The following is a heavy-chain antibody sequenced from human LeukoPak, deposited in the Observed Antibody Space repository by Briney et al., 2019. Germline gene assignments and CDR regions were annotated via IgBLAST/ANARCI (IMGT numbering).Heavy chain of an antibody. D-gene: IGHD3-3*01. V-gene: IGHV4-38-2*02. J-gene: IGHJ3*02. CDR3: ARAFRGIFGVFEAFDI. CDR1: GYSFSSGYY. CDR2: IYHSGRT. Sequence: SETLSLTCTVSGYSFSSGYYWGGSRQPPGKGGEGIGIIYHSGRTDYNPSLKSRVTISEDTSTTQFSLKLRSVTAADTAVYYCARAFRGIFGVFEAFDIWGQGTMVTVPS.